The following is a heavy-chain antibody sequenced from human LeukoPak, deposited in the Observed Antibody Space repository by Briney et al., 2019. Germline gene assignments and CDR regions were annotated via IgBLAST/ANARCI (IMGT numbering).Heavy chain of an antibody. CDR1: GFTFSSYE. CDR2: ISSSGSTI. CDR3: ARDGYYYDSSGYSPFDY. Sequence: PGGSLRLSCAASGFTFSSYEMNWVRQAPGKGLEWVSCISSSGSTIYYADSVKGRFTISRDNAKNSLYLQMNSLRAEDTAVYYCARDGYYYDSSGYSPFDYWGQGTLVTVSS. V-gene: IGHV3-48*03. D-gene: IGHD3-22*01. J-gene: IGHJ4*02.